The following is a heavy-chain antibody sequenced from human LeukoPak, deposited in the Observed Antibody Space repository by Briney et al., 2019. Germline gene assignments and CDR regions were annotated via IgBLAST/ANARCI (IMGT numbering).Heavy chain of an antibody. V-gene: IGHV4-4*07. CDR3: ARGYSSGWYGPEYFQH. D-gene: IGHD6-19*01. Sequence: SETLSLTCTVSGGSISSYYWSWIRQPAGKGLEWIGRIYTSGSTNYNPSLKSRVTMSVDTSKNQFSLKLSSVTAADTAVYYCARGYSSGWYGPEYFQHWGQGPLVTVSS. J-gene: IGHJ1*01. CDR2: IYTSGST. CDR1: GGSISSYY.